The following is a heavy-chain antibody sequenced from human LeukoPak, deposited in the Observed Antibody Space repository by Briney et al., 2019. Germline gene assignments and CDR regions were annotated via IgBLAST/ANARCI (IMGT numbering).Heavy chain of an antibody. J-gene: IGHJ3*02. CDR3: TSGGEYSGYDYLDAFDI. V-gene: IGHV3-73*01. D-gene: IGHD5-12*01. CDR2: IRSKANSYAT. Sequence: GGSLRLSCAASGFTFSGSATHWVRQASGKGLEWVGRIRSKANSYATAYAASVKGRFTISRDDSKNTAYLQMNSLKTEDTAVYYCTSGGEYSGYDYLDAFDIWGQGTMVTVSS. CDR1: GFTFSGSA.